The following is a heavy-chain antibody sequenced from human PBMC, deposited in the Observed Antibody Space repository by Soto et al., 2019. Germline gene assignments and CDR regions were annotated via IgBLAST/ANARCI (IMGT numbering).Heavy chain of an antibody. J-gene: IGHJ4*02. CDR3: ARLPYSYSGYDETYFDY. Sequence: PSETLSLTCAVSGYSITSGYYWGWIRQPPGKGLEWIGSIYHSGGTYYNPSLKSRVTISVDTPQKLFSLKLSSVTAADTAVYYCARLPYSYSGYDETYFDYWGQGTLVTVSS. CDR1: GYSITSGYY. D-gene: IGHD5-12*01. V-gene: IGHV4-38-2*01. CDR2: IYHSGGT.